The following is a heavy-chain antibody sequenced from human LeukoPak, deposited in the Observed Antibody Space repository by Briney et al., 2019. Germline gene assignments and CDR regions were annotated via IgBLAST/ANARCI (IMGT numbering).Heavy chain of an antibody. CDR2: IRDDGSNK. D-gene: IGHD1-26*01. J-gene: IGHJ4*02. V-gene: IGHV3-30*02. CDR1: GFTFSSYG. CDR3: AKAGGVGATSLGDY. Sequence: PGGSLRLSCAASGFTFSSYGMHWVRQAPGKGLEWVAFIRDDGSNKYYADSVKGRFTISRDNSKNTLYLQMNSLRAEDTAVYYCAKAGGVGATSLGDYWGQGTLVTVSS.